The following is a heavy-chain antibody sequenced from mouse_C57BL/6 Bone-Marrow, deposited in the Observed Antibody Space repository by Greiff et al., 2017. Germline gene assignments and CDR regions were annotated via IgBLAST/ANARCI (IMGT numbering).Heavy chain of an antibody. D-gene: IGHD1-1*01. CDR1: GFSLTSYG. V-gene: IGHV2-2*01. CDR2: IWSGGST. Sequence: QVQLQQSGPGLVQPSQSLSITCTASGFSLTSYGVHWVRQSPGKGLEWLGVIWSGGSTDYNAAFISRLSISKDNSKSQVFFKMNSLQADEAAIYYCARTGYGSRGYYAMDYWGQGTSVTVSS. J-gene: IGHJ4*01. CDR3: ARTGYGSRGYYAMDY.